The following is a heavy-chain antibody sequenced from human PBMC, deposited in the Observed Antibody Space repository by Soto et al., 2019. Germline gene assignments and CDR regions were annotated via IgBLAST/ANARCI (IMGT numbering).Heavy chain of an antibody. D-gene: IGHD3-16*01. V-gene: IGHV4-31*03. CDR3: ARVGGSTGFDP. Sequence: QVQLQESGPGLVKPSQTLSLTCTVSGGSISSGGYYWSWIRQHPGKGLEWIGYIYYSGSTYYNPSLRRRITVSVDTSKNQSSLQLSSVTAADTAVYYCARVGGSTGFDPWGQGTLVTVSS. CDR2: IYYSGST. J-gene: IGHJ5*02. CDR1: GGSISSGGYY.